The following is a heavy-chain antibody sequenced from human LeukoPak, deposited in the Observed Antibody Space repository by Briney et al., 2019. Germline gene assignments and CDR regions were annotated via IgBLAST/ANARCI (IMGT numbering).Heavy chain of an antibody. CDR3: ARDQHDRYFDY. V-gene: IGHV3-33*01. CDR1: GFTFSSYG. J-gene: IGHJ4*02. CDR2: IWNDGRNE. Sequence: AGGSLRLSCAASGFTFSSYGLHWVRQAPGKGLEWVAVIWNDGRNEYYADSVKGRFTISRDNSKNTLYLQMNSLRAEDTAVYYCARDQHDRYFDYWGQGTLVTVSS.